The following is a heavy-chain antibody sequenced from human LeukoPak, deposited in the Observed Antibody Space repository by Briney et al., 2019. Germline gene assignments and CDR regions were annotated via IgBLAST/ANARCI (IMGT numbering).Heavy chain of an antibody. D-gene: IGHD2/OR15-2a*01. Sequence: PGGSLRLSCAASGFTLGGHWMSWVRQAPGKGLEWVANINQDESEKYYVDSVKGRFTISRDNAKNSLYLQMNSLRGEDTAIYFCARCNSCETRCCDWFDSWGQGTLVTVSS. CDR1: GFTLGGHW. V-gene: IGHV3-7*01. CDR2: INQDESEK. J-gene: IGHJ5*01. CDR3: ARCNSCETRCCDWFDS.